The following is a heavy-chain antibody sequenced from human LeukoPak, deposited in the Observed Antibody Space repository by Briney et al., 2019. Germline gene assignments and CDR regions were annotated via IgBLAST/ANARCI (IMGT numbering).Heavy chain of an antibody. D-gene: IGHD3-9*01. Sequence: GASVKVSCKASGYTFTSYGISWVRQAPGQGLEWMGWISAYNGNTNYAQKLQGRVTMTTDTSTSTAYMELRSLRSDDTAVYYCARDPRGVRYFDWLPNYYYGMDVWGRGTTVTVSS. V-gene: IGHV1-18*01. CDR3: ARDPRGVRYFDWLPNYYYGMDV. CDR1: GYTFTSYG. J-gene: IGHJ6*02. CDR2: ISAYNGNT.